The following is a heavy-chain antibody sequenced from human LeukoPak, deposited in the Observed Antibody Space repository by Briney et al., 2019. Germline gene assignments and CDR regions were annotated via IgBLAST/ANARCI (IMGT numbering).Heavy chain of an antibody. Sequence: SETLSLTRTVSGGSISSYYWSWIRQPPGKGPEWIGYIYYSGSTNYNPSLKSRVTISVDTSKNQFSLKLSSVTAADTAVYYCARDYKALWFDPWGQGTLVTVSS. V-gene: IGHV4-59*01. CDR1: GGSISSYY. J-gene: IGHJ5*02. D-gene: IGHD3-10*01. CDR3: ARDYKALWFDP. CDR2: IYYSGST.